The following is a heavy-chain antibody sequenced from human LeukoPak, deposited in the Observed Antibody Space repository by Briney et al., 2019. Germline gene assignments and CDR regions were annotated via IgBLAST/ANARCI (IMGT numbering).Heavy chain of an antibody. J-gene: IGHJ4*02. Sequence: SETLSLTCAVYGGSFSGYYWSWIRQPPGKGLEWIGEINHSGSTNYNPSLKSRVTISVDTSKNQFSLKLSSVTAADTAVYYCARDREAAAEFPDYWGQGTLVTVSS. CDR1: GGSFSGYY. D-gene: IGHD6-13*01. CDR2: INHSGST. CDR3: ARDREAAAEFPDY. V-gene: IGHV4-34*01.